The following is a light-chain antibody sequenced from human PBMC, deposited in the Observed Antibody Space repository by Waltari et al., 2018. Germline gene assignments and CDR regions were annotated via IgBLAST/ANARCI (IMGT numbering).Light chain of an antibody. CDR2: ENS. V-gene: IGLV1-51*02. CDR3: GTWDSSLSGAV. J-gene: IGLJ7*01. CDR1: SSNIGNNY. Sequence: QSVLTQPPSVSAAPGQRVTISCSGGSSNIGNNYVSWYRQFPGTAPKPLIYENSERHSGIPVRFSGSKSGTAATLDITGLQAGDEADYYCGTWDSSLSGAVFGGGTHLTVL.